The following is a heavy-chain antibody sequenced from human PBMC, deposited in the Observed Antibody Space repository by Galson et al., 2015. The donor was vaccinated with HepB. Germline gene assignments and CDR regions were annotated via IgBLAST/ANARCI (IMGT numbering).Heavy chain of an antibody. CDR2: MSGYNGAT. CDR3: ARGAFVAVVGAVQNNWFDP. J-gene: IGHJ5*02. V-gene: IGHV1-18*01. D-gene: IGHD2-15*01. CDR1: GYTFTRHS. Sequence: SVKVSCKASGYTFTRHSVNWVRQAPGQGLEWMGWMSGYNGATKYAQKFQGRVTMTADTSTTTAYMELRSLRSDDTAVYYCARGAFVAVVGAVQNNWFDPWGQGTLVTVSS.